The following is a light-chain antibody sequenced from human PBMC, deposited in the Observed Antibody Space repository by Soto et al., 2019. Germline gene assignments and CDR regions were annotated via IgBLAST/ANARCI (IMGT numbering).Light chain of an antibody. Sequence: DFVMTQSPDSLAVSLGERATINCKSSQTLLFSSNNKNYLAWYQQKPGQPPKLLIYWASTRESGVPERFSGSGSGTDFTLTISSLQAEDVAVYYCQQYFTTPYTFGQGTKLEIK. CDR1: QTLLFSSNNKNY. CDR3: QQYFTTPYT. CDR2: WAS. V-gene: IGKV4-1*01. J-gene: IGKJ2*01.